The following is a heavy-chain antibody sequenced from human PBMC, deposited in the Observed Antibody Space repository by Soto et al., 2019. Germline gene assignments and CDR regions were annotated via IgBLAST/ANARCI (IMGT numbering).Heavy chain of an antibody. J-gene: IGHJ3*02. CDR2: ISDSGGIT. Sequence: EVQLLQSGGGLIQPGGSLRLSCAASGFTFDNCAMNWVRQVPGKGLEWVSIISDSGGITHYTDSVKGRFTISRDNSKNTLYLQVTSPRDEDTAVYYCAKEVSGAVGAFDIWGQGKMVIVSS. CDR3: AKEVSGAVGAFDI. V-gene: IGHV3-23*01. CDR1: GFTFDNCA. D-gene: IGHD1-26*01.